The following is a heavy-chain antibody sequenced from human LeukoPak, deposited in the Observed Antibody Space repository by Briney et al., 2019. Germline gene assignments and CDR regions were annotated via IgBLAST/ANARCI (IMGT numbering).Heavy chain of an antibody. CDR1: GYRFTSYW. D-gene: IGHD6-19*01. CDR2: IYPGDSYT. CDR3: FSRAGAFDI. J-gene: IGHJ3*02. Sequence: GEALKISWKGSGYRFTSYWIGWVRQMPGKGLEWMGIIYPGDSYTRYSPSFQGQVTISADKSISTAYLQWSSLKASDTAMYYCFSRAGAFDIWGQGTMVTVSS. V-gene: IGHV5-51*01.